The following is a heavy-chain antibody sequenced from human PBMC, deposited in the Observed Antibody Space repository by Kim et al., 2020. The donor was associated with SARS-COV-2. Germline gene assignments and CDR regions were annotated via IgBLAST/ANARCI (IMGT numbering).Heavy chain of an antibody. J-gene: IGHJ3*02. CDR2: IWYDGSNK. D-gene: IGHD6-19*01. V-gene: IGHV3-33*01. CDR3: ASCDSSGCKNDAFDI. Sequence: GGSLRLSCAASGFTFSSYGMHWVRQAPGKGLEWVAVIWYDGSNKYYADSVKGRFTISRDNSKNTLYLQMNSLRAEDTAVYYCASCDSSGCKNDAFDIWGQGTMVTVSS. CDR1: GFTFSSYG.